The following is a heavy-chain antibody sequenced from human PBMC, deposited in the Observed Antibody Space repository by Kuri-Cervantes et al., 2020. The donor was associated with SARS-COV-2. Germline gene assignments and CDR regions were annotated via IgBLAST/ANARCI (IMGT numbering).Heavy chain of an antibody. D-gene: IGHD2-2*01. J-gene: IGHJ5*02. V-gene: IGHV4-34*01. CDR3: ARGDIVVVPAARYNWFDP. CDR2: INHSGST. Sequence: SQTLSLTCAVYGGSFSGYYWSWIRQPPGKGLEWIGEINHSGSTNYNPSLTSRVTISVDTSKNQFSLKLSSVTAADTAVYYCARGDIVVVPAARYNWFDPWGQGTLVTVSS. CDR1: GGSFSGYY.